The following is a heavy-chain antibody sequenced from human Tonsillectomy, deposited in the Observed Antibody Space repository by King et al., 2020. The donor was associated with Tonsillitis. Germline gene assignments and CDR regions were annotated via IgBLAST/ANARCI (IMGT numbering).Heavy chain of an antibody. CDR3: VTPGSGY. J-gene: IGHJ4*02. V-gene: IGHV3-64D*06. CDR2: ISNNGGSA. D-gene: IGHD4-17*01. CDR1: GFSFTNYT. Sequence: VQLVESGGGLVQPGGSLRLSCSASGFSFTNYTMYWVRQAPGKGLEYVSGISNNGGSAYYADSVKGRFTISRDNSKNTLYLQMSSLRPEDTAVYYAVTPGSGYWGQRTPVTVSS.